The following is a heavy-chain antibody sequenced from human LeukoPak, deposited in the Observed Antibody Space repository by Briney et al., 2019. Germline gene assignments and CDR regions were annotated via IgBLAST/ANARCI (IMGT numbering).Heavy chain of an antibody. J-gene: IGHJ3*02. Sequence: SVKVSCKASGGTFSSYAISWVRQAPGQGLEWMGRIIPILGIANYAQKFQGRVTITADKSTSTAYMELSSLRSEDTAVYYCARSYLTIAVAGKADAFDIWGQGTMVTVSS. V-gene: IGHV1-69*04. CDR3: ARSYLTIAVAGKADAFDI. CDR1: GGTFSSYA. D-gene: IGHD6-19*01. CDR2: IIPILGIA.